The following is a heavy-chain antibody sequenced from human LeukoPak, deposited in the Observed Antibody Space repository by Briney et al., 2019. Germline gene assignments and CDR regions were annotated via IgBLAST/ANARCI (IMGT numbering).Heavy chain of an antibody. CDR2: INPSGGST. D-gene: IGHD5-24*01. CDR1: GYTFTSYY. V-gene: IGHV1-46*01. Sequence: ASVKVSCKASGYTFTSYYMHWVRQAPGQGLEWMGIINPSGGSTSYAQKFQGRVTMTRDMSTSTVYMELSSLRSEDTAVYYCVRDLRRWLQKNMGDHDAFDIWGQGTMVTVSS. CDR3: VRDLRRWLQKNMGDHDAFDI. J-gene: IGHJ3*02.